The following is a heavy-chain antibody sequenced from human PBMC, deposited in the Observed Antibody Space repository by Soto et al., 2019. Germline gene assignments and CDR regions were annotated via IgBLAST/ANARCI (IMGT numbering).Heavy chain of an antibody. D-gene: IGHD3-3*01. V-gene: IGHV4-30-4*01. Sequence: QVQLQESGPGLVKPSQTLSLTCTVSGGSISSGDYYWSWIRQPPGKGLEWIGYIYYSGSTYYNPYLKCRVTISVDTSKNQFSLKLSSVTAADTAVYYCARAAYDFWSGYLLYGMDVWGQGTTVTVSS. J-gene: IGHJ6*02. CDR1: GGSISSGDYY. CDR3: ARAAYDFWSGYLLYGMDV. CDR2: IYYSGST.